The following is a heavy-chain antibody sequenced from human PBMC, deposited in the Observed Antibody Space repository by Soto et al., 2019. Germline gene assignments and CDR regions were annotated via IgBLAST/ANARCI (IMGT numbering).Heavy chain of an antibody. CDR3: AKDNRYCSGGSCYPAAFAI. Sequence: PGGSLRLSCAASGFTFSSYAMSWVRQAPGKGLEWVSAISGSGGSTYYADSVKGRFTISRDNSKNTLYLQMNSLRAEDTAVYYCAKDNRYCSGGSCYPAAFAIWGQGTMVTVSS. V-gene: IGHV3-23*01. CDR2: ISGSGGST. CDR1: GFTFSSYA. J-gene: IGHJ3*02. D-gene: IGHD2-15*01.